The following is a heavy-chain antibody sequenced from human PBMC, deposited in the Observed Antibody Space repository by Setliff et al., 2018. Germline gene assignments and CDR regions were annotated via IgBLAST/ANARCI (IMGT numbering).Heavy chain of an antibody. CDR2: IYYSGST. CDR1: GGSISSSSYY. CDR3: ARDWGSSGWYFDY. Sequence: PSETLSLTCTVSGGSISSSSYYWGWIRQPPGKGLEWIGSIYYSGSTYYNPSLKSRVSISVDTSKNQFSLKLSSVTAADTAVYYCARDWGSSGWYFDYWGQGTLVTVSS. D-gene: IGHD6-19*01. J-gene: IGHJ4*02. V-gene: IGHV4-39*07.